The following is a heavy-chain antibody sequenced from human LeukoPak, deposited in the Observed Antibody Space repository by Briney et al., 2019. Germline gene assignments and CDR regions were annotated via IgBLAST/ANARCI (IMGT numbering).Heavy chain of an antibody. CDR2: ISYDGSNK. V-gene: IGHV3-30*04. J-gene: IGHJ6*04. Sequence: GRSLRLSCAASGFTFSSYAMHWARQAPGKGLEWVAVISYDGSNKYYADSVKGRFTISRDNSKNTLYLQMNSLRAEDTAVYYCARDLLLWFAETERGYGMHVWGKGTTVTVSS. CDR3: ARDLLLWFAETERGYGMHV. D-gene: IGHD3-10*01. CDR1: GFTFSSYA.